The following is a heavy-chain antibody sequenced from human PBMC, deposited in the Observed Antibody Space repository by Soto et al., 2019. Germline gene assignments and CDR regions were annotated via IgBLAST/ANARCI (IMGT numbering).Heavy chain of an antibody. J-gene: IGHJ4*02. CDR3: TTKDIVVVPAAMLGFDY. Sequence: GGSLRLSCAASGFTFSNAWMNWVRQAPGKGLEWVGRIKSKTDGGTTDYAAPVKGRFTISRDDSKNTLYLQMNSLKTEDTAVYYCTTKDIVVVPAAMLGFDYWGQGTLVTVSS. CDR2: IKSKTDGGTT. V-gene: IGHV3-15*07. CDR1: GFTFSNAW. D-gene: IGHD2-2*01.